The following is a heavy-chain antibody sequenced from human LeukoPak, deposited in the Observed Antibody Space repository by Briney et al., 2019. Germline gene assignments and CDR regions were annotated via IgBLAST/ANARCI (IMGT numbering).Heavy chain of an antibody. Sequence: ASVKVSCKASGYTFTGYYMHWVRQAPGQGLEWMGWINPNSGGTNYAQKFQGRVTITRNTPISTAYMELSSLTSEDTAVYYCARSDHNSWNAFDIWGQGTMVTVSS. V-gene: IGHV1-2*02. D-gene: IGHD1-26*01. CDR1: GYTFTGYY. CDR3: ARSDHNSWNAFDI. J-gene: IGHJ3*02. CDR2: INPNSGGT.